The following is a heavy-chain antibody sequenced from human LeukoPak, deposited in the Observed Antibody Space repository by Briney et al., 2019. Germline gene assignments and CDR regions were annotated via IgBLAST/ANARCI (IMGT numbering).Heavy chain of an antibody. J-gene: IGHJ4*02. V-gene: IGHV3-23*01. CDR1: GFTFSSYV. Sequence: PGGSLRLSCAASGFTFSSYVMSWVRQAPGKGLEWVSTIIGSGRNTYYADSVKGRFTISRDNSKNTLYLQMNSLRAEDTAVYYCAKRHSPGLYYFDYWGQGTLFTVSS. D-gene: IGHD3-3*02. CDR2: IIGSGRNT. CDR3: AKRHSPGLYYFDY.